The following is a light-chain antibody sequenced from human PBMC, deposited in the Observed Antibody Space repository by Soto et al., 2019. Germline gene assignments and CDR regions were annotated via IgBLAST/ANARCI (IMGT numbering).Light chain of an antibody. CDR1: QTISDW. CDR2: DAS. J-gene: IGKJ1*01. Sequence: DIQMTQSPSTLSASVGERVTITCRASQTISDWLAWYQQKPGKAPKLLIYDASNLESGVPSRFSDSGSGTEFTLSISSLQPDDFATYYCQQHNSSPWTFGQGTTVEIK. CDR3: QQHNSSPWT. V-gene: IGKV1-5*01.